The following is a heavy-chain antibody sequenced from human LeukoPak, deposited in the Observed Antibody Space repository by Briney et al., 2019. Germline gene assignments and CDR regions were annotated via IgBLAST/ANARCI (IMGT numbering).Heavy chain of an antibody. V-gene: IGHV4-34*01. CDR1: GGSFSGYY. J-gene: IGHJ4*02. CDR3: ARVTAYGRYFDWSYYFDY. CDR2: INHSGST. D-gene: IGHD3-9*01. Sequence: SETLSLTCAVYGGSFSGYYWSWIRQPPGKGLEWIGEINHSGSTNYNPSLKSRVTISVDTSKNQLSLKLSSVTAADTAVYYCARVTAYGRYFDWSYYFDYWGQGTLVTVSS.